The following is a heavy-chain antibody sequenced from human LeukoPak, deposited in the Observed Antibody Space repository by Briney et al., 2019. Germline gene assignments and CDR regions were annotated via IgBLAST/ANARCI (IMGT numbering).Heavy chain of an antibody. CDR1: GYSISSGYY. D-gene: IGHD5-24*01. J-gene: IGHJ4*02. CDR2: IYNSGST. Sequence: SETLSLTCTVSGYSISSGYYWGWIRQAPGKGLEWIGSIYNSGSTYYNPSLESRVTISVDTSKNQFSLKLTSVTAADTAVYYCARAVGTDGYNLWVYWGQGTLVTVSS. CDR3: ARAVGTDGYNLWVY. V-gene: IGHV4-38-2*02.